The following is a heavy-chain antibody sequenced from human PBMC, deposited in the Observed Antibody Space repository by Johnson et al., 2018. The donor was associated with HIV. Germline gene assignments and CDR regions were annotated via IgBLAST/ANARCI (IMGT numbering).Heavy chain of an antibody. CDR1: GFTFSSYA. V-gene: IGHV3-30-3*01. CDR2: ISYDGSNK. CDR3: AKDLGESENEEWATDYYDFSTGYPVQDPRAVVGAFDI. Sequence: VQLVESGGGLVQPGGSLRLSCAASGFTFSSYAMHWVRQAPGKGLELVAVISYDGSNKYYADSVKGRFTISRDNSKNTLYLQMNSLRAEDTAVYYCAKDLGESENEEWATDYYDFSTGYPVQDPRAVVGAFDIWCQGTMVTVSS. D-gene: IGHD3/OR15-3a*01. J-gene: IGHJ3*02.